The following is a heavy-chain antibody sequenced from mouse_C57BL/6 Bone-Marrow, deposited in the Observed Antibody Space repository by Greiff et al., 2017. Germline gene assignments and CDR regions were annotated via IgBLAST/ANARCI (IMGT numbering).Heavy chain of an antibody. D-gene: IGHD2-12*01. J-gene: IGHJ4*01. CDR3: ARQFSLRQDAMDY. CDR2: ISSGGSYT. Sequence: EVQVVESGGDLVKPGGSLKLSCAASGFTFSSYGMSWVRQTPDKRLEWVATISSGGSYTYYPDSVKGRFTISRDNAKNTLYLQMSSLKSEDTAMXYCARQFSLRQDAMDYWGQGTSVTVSS. V-gene: IGHV5-6*01. CDR1: GFTFSSYG.